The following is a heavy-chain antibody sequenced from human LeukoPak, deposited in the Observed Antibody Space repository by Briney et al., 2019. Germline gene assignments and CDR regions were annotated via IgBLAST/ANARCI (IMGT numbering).Heavy chain of an antibody. CDR1: GGSFSGYY. CDR2: INHSGST. D-gene: IGHD2-15*01. V-gene: IGHV4-34*01. J-gene: IGHJ4*02. CDR3: ARPRYPYCSGGSCSSGYFDY. Sequence: SETLSLTCAVYGGSFSGYYWSWIRQPPGKGLEWIGEINHSGSTNYNPSLKSRVTISVDTSKNQFSLKLSSVTAADTAVYYCARPRYPYCSGGSCSSGYFDYWGQGTLVTVSS.